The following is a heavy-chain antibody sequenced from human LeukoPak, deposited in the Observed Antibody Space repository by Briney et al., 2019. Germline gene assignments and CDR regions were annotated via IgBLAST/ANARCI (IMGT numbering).Heavy chain of an antibody. CDR2: ISGSGGST. CDR1: GFTFSSYA. J-gene: IGHJ4*02. CDR3: AKGADYSTYVHFDY. Sequence: GGSLRLSCAASGFTFSSYAMSWARQAPGKGLEWASAISGSGGSTYYADSVKGRFTISRDNSKNTLYLQMNSLRAEDTAVYYCAKGADYSTYVHFDYWGQGTLVTVSS. D-gene: IGHD6-13*01. V-gene: IGHV3-23*01.